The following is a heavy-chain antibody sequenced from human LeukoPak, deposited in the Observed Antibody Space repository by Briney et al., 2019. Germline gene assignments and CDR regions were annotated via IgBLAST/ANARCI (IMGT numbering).Heavy chain of an antibody. CDR3: ATEGDILTGYPGRYFDY. Sequence: SETLSLTCTVSGGSISSGGYYWSWIRQHPGKGLEWIGYIYYSGSTYYNPSLKSRVTISVDTSKNQFSLKLSSVTAADTAVYYCATEGDILTGYPGRYFDYWGQGTLVTVSS. CDR1: GGSISSGGYY. CDR2: IYYSGST. V-gene: IGHV4-31*03. D-gene: IGHD3-9*01. J-gene: IGHJ4*02.